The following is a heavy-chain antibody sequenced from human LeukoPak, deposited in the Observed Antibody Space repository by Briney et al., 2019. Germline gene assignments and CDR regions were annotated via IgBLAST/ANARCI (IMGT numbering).Heavy chain of an antibody. CDR3: ARVSRILESIDWFDP. V-gene: IGHV1-46*01. CDR1: GYTFTSYY. J-gene: IGHJ5*02. CDR2: INPSGGST. D-gene: IGHD3-3*01. Sequence: GASVKVSCKASGYTFTSYYMHWVRQAPGQGLEWMGIINPSGGSTSYAQKFQGRVTMTRDTSTSTVYMELSSLRSEDTAVYYCARVSRILESIDWFDPWGQGTLVTVSS.